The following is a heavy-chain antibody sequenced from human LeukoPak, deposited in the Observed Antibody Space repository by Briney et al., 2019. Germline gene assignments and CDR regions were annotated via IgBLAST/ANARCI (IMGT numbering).Heavy chain of an antibody. D-gene: IGHD3-22*01. CDR3: ARDFYDSSGFLYYFDY. CDR1: GGSISSYY. V-gene: IGHV4-4*07. CDR2: IYTSGST. J-gene: IGHJ4*02. Sequence: SETLSLTCTVSGGSISSYYWSWIRQPAGKGLEWIGRIYTSGSTNYNPSLKRRVTMSVDTSKNQFSLKLSSVTAADTAVYYCARDFYDSSGFLYYFDYWGQGTLVTVSS.